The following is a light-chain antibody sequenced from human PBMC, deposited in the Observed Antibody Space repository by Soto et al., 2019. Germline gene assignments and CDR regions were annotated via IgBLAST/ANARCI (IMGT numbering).Light chain of an antibody. CDR1: GSNVGASYD. Sequence: QSVLTQPPSVSGAPGQTITMSCTGSGSNVGASYDVHWYQVLPGAGPRLLIYKNNNRPSGVPDRFSGSKSGTSASPAITGLRAEDEADYHCSSYTTIKTVVFGGGTKVTVL. CDR3: SSYTTIKTVV. J-gene: IGLJ2*01. V-gene: IGLV1-40*01. CDR2: KNN.